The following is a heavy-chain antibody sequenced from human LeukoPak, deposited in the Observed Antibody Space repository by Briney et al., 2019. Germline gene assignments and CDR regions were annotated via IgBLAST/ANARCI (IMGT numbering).Heavy chain of an antibody. CDR1: GFTFTTYT. Sequence: PGGSLRLSCAASGFTFTTYTMNWVRQAPGKGLEWVSSISSSSYIYYADSVKGRFTISRDNSKNTLYLQMNSLRAEDTAIYYCAKWGCSGGSCYPFDYWGQGTLVTVSS. V-gene: IGHV3-21*04. CDR3: AKWGCSGGSCYPFDY. CDR2: ISSSSYI. J-gene: IGHJ4*02. D-gene: IGHD2-15*01.